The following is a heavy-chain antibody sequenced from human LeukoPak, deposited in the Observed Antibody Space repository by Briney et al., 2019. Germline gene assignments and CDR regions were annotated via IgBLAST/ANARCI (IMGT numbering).Heavy chain of an antibody. CDR2: IYDSGRT. CDR1: GGSISRHY. D-gene: IGHD3-3*01. V-gene: IGHV4-59*08. J-gene: IGHJ4*02. Sequence: PSETLSLTCTVSGGSISRHYWSWIRQPPGKGLECIGYIYDSGRTNYNPSLESRVIMSVDTSKNQFSLKLTSVTAADTAVYYCARHHEDCITIFYWGRGTLVTVSS. CDR3: ARHHEDCITIFY.